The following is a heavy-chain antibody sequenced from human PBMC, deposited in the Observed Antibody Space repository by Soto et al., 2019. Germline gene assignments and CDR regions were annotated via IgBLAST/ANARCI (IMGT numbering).Heavy chain of an antibody. D-gene: IGHD2-15*01. J-gene: IGHJ4*02. V-gene: IGHV4-34*01. CDR3: ARGYCRNFDY. Sequence: QVQLQQWGAGLLKPSETLSLTCAVYGGSFSGYYWNWIRQPPGKGLEWIGEINHSGSTNYNPSLKSRVTISLDTSKNQFSLKLSSMTAADTAVYYCARGYCRNFDYWGQGTLVTVSS. CDR2: INHSGST. CDR1: GGSFSGYY.